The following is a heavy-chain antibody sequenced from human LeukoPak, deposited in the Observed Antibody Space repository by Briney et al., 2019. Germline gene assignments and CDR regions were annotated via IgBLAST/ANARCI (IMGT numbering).Heavy chain of an antibody. J-gene: IGHJ4*02. CDR2: IIPIFGTA. CDR3: ARDYAYDYVWGSYRYSFDY. D-gene: IGHD3-16*02. Sequence: SVKVSCEASGGTFSSYAISWVRQAPGQGLEWMGRIIPIFGTANYAQKFQGRVTITTDESTSTAYMELSSLRSEDTAVYYCARDYAYDYVWGSYRYSFDYWGQGTLVTVSS. CDR1: GGTFSSYA. V-gene: IGHV1-69*05.